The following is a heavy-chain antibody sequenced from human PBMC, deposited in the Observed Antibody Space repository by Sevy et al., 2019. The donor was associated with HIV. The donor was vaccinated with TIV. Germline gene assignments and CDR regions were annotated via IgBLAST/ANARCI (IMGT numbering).Heavy chain of an antibody. CDR2: LYSGGST. D-gene: IGHD1-26*01. V-gene: IGHV3-53*01. Sequence: GGSLRLSCAASEFTVSSSYMSWVRQAPGKGLEWVSILYSGGSTYYAASVKGRFAVSRDNSKNTLYLQMNSLRAEDTAVYYCARAGTGSYIAYFDYWGQGTLVTVST. CDR1: EFTVSSSY. J-gene: IGHJ4*02. CDR3: ARAGTGSYIAYFDY.